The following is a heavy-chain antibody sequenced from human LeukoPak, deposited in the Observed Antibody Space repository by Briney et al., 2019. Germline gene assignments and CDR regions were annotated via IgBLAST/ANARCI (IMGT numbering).Heavy chain of an antibody. D-gene: IGHD4-17*01. CDR1: GSSISSGYY. V-gene: IGHV4-61*01. Sequence: PSETLSLTCAVSGSSISSGYYWGWIRQPPGKGLEWIGYIYYSGSTNYNPSLKSRVTISVDTSKNQFSLKLSSVTAADTAVYYCARVHYGVDGEYFQHWGQGTLVTVSS. J-gene: IGHJ1*01. CDR3: ARVHYGVDGEYFQH. CDR2: IYYSGST.